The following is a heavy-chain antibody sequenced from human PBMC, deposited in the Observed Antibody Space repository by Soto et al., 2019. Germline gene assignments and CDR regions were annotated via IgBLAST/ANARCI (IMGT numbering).Heavy chain of an antibody. CDR1: GFSFTSYA. CDR3: AKTSSTKAFDI. D-gene: IGHD2-2*01. J-gene: IGHJ3*02. CDR2: IGSGGGT. Sequence: PXGSLRLSCAASGFSFTSYAMNWVRQAPGKGLEWVSAIGSGGGTYYADSVKGRFTISRDNSKNTLYLQMNSLRAEDTALYYCAKTSSTKAFDIWGQGTMVTVSS. V-gene: IGHV3-23*01.